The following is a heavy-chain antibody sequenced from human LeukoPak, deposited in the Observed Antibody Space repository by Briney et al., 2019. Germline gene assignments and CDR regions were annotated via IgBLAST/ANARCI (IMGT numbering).Heavy chain of an antibody. J-gene: IGHJ4*02. V-gene: IGHV4-61*02. CDR3: AREVYYDSSGYYETNEFDY. CDR1: GGSISSGSYY. Sequence: SETLSLTCTVSGGSISSGSYYWSWIRQPAGKGLEWIGRIYTSGSTNYNPSLKSRVTISVDTSKNQFSLKLSSVTAADTAVYYCAREVYYDSSGYYETNEFDYWGQGTLVTVSS. CDR2: IYTSGST. D-gene: IGHD3-22*01.